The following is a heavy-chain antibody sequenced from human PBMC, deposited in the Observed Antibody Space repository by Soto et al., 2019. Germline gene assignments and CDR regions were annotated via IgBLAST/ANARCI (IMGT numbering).Heavy chain of an antibody. V-gene: IGHV3-30-3*01. CDR2: ISCDGSKK. CDR3: ARDVIFGVVPPSGGMDV. D-gene: IGHD3-3*01. CDR1: GFTFGSCA. Sequence: GGSLRLSCAASGFTFGSCAVHWVRQAPGKGLEWVALISCDGSKKYYADSVKGRFTISRDNSKNTLDLQLNSLRPEDTAVYYCARDVIFGVVPPSGGMDVWGQGTTVTVSS. J-gene: IGHJ6*02.